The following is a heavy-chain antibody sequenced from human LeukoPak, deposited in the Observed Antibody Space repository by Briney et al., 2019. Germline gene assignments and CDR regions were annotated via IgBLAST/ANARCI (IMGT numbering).Heavy chain of an antibody. CDR3: AKTSLWAGSGHYYYMDV. CDR1: GFTFSNYG. CDR2: IRFDGGHK. J-gene: IGHJ6*03. D-gene: IGHD1-14*01. Sequence: PGGSLRLSCAASGFTFSNYGMFWVRQAPGKGLDWVSFIRFDGGHKYYADSVKGRFTISRDNSKNTVYLQMDSLRAEDTALYYCAKTSLWAGSGHYYYMDVWGKGTTVTISS. V-gene: IGHV3-30*02.